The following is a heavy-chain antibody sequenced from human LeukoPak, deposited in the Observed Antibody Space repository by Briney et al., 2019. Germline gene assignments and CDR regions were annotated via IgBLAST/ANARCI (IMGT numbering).Heavy chain of an antibody. V-gene: IGHV4-39*02. Sequence: SETLSLTCTVSGGSIKTSTYYWTWIRQPPGQGLEWIGGISYSGGIYYNPSLQSRITISVDTSKNQFSLNLSSVTAADTAVYYCAREAITMVRGVTHFNWFDPWGQGTLVTVSS. CDR2: ISYSGGI. D-gene: IGHD3-10*01. CDR1: GGSIKTSTYY. CDR3: AREAITMVRGVTHFNWFDP. J-gene: IGHJ5*02.